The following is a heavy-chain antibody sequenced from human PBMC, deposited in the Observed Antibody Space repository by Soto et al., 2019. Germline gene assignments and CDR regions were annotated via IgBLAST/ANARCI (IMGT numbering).Heavy chain of an antibody. CDR1: GFTFSSYA. V-gene: IGHV3-23*01. D-gene: IGHD2-2*01. J-gene: IGHJ6*02. CDR3: AKDIGDIVVIPASISAYYALHV. CDR2: ISGSGGST. Sequence: EVQLLESGGGLVQPGGSLRLSCAASGFTFSSYAMSWVRQAPGKGLQWVSAISGSGGSTYYADSVKGRFTISRDNSKNTLYLQMNSLRAEDTAVYYCAKDIGDIVVIPASISAYYALHVWGQGTPVTVSS.